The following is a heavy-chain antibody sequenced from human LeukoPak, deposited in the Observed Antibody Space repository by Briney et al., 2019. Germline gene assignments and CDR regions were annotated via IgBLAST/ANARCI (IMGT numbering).Heavy chain of an antibody. Sequence: ASVKVSCKASGGTFSSYAISWVRQAPGQGLEWMGRIIPIFGTANYAQKFQGRVTITTGESTSTASMELSSLRSEDTAVYYCARDEIDYYGSGSYYGSFDYWGQGTLVTVSS. V-gene: IGHV1-69*05. CDR2: IIPIFGTA. CDR3: ARDEIDYYGSGSYYGSFDY. J-gene: IGHJ4*02. CDR1: GGTFSSYA. D-gene: IGHD3-10*01.